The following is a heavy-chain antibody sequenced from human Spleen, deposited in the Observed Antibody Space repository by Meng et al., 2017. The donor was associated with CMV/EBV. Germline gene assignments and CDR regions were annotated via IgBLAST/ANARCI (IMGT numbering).Heavy chain of an antibody. CDR3: ARAGAGRGAFDI. CDR1: GFTFSSYA. Sequence: GGSLRLSCAASGFTFSSYAMHWVRQAPGKGLEWVAVISYDGSNKYYADSVKGRFTISRDNSKNTLYLQMNSLRAEDTAVYYCARAGAGRGAFDIWGLGTMVTVSS. CDR2: ISYDGSNK. V-gene: IGHV3-30-3*01. J-gene: IGHJ3*02. D-gene: IGHD3-10*01.